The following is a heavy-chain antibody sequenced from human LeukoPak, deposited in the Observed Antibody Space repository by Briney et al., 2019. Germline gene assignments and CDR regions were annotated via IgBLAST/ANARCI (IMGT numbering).Heavy chain of an antibody. CDR2: ISYSGST. D-gene: IGHD1-20*01. CDR3: GRHGGRYYWSPSD. CDR1: GGSINSAGYD. J-gene: IGHJ4*02. Sequence: SSETLSLTCTVSGGSINSAGYDWGRIRQPPGKGLDRLGRISYSGSTYYNTYLESRVTISVDTSKRQFSLELSSVAAADTAMYYCGRHGGRYYWSPSDWVQGTLVTVSS. V-gene: IGHV4-39*01.